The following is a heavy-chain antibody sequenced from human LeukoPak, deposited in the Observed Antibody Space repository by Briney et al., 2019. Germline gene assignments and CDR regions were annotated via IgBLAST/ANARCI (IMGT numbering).Heavy chain of an antibody. Sequence: PGGSLRLSCAASGFTFSSYGMHWVRQAPGKGLEWVAVIWYDGSNKYYADSVKGRFTISRDNSKNTLYLQMNSLRAEDTAVYYCAKLKPYDFWSGYPYFDYWGQGTLVTVSS. V-gene: IGHV3-33*06. J-gene: IGHJ4*02. D-gene: IGHD3-3*01. CDR1: GFTFSSYG. CDR2: IWYDGSNK. CDR3: AKLKPYDFWSGYPYFDY.